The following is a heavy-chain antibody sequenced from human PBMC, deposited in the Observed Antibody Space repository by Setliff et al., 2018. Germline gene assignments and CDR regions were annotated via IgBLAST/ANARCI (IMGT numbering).Heavy chain of an antibody. Sequence: PGGSLRLSCAASGFSVSTFSMHWVRQTPVKGLEWVATISDDGTNDFYADSVKGRVTTTTDTSTSIVYMELRVLRSEDTAVYYCARDVTGSHSGRLDSWGQGTLVTVSS. J-gene: IGHJ4*02. CDR2: ISDDGTND. CDR3: ARDVTGSHSGRLDS. V-gene: IGHV3-30*03. D-gene: IGHD1-26*01. CDR1: GFSVSTFS.